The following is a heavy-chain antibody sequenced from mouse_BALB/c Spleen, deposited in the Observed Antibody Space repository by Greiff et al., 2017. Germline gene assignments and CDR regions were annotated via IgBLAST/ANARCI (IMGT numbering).Heavy chain of an antibody. D-gene: IGHD1-3*01. V-gene: IGHV5-4*02. CDR2: ISDGGSYT. J-gene: IGHJ4*01. Sequence: EVQLQESGGGLVKPGGSLKLSCAASGFTFSDYYMYWVRQTPEKRLEWVATISDGGSYTYYPDSVKGRFTISRDNAKNNLYLQMSSLKSEDTAMYYCARKWDYYAMDYWGQGTSVTVSS. CDR3: ARKWDYYAMDY. CDR1: GFTFSDYY.